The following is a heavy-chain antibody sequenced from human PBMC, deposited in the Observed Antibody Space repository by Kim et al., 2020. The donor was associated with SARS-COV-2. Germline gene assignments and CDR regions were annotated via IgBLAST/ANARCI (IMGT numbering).Heavy chain of an antibody. CDR1: GGSFSGYY. J-gene: IGHJ4*02. CDR3: ARGSPTARSTSSLVLHTIFDY. V-gene: IGHV4-34*01. D-gene: IGHD2-2*01. Sequence: SETLSLTCAVYGGSFSGYYWSWIRQPPGKGLEWIGEINHSGSTNYNPSLKSRVTISVDTSKNQFSLKLSSVTAADTAVYYCARGSPTARSTSSLVLHTIFDYWGQGTLVTVSS. CDR2: INHSGST.